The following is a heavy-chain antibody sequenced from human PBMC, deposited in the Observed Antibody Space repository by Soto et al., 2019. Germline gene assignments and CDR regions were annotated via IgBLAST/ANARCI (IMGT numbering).Heavy chain of an antibody. D-gene: IGHD2-8*01. CDR1: GYSFTDYH. Sequence: QVQLVQSGAEVKKPGASVKVSCKASGYSFTDYHIHWVRQAPGQGLEWLGRINPKSGGTSTAQKFQVWVTMTTVTSISTASMELTRLTSDDTAIYYCARGDSTDCSNGVCSFFYNHDMDVWGQGTTVTVSS. J-gene: IGHJ6*02. CDR2: INPKSGGT. V-gene: IGHV1-2*04. CDR3: ARGDSTDCSNGVCSFFYNHDMDV.